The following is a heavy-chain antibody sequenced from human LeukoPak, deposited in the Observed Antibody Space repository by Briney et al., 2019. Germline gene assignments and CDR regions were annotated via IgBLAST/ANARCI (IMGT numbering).Heavy chain of an antibody. CDR2: IYYSGRT. V-gene: IGHV4-61*01. CDR1: GGSVSSGSYY. J-gene: IGHJ4*02. Sequence: PSETLSLTCTVSGGSVSSGSYYWRWIRQPPGTGLEWIGYIYYSGRTYYNPSLKSRLTISLDTSKNQFSLKLSSVTAADTAVYYCARSGGYSYGYFDYWGQGTLVTVSS. CDR3: ARSGGYSYGYFDY. D-gene: IGHD5-18*01.